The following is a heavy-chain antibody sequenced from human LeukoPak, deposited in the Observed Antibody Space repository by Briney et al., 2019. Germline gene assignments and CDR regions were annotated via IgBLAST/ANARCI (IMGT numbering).Heavy chain of an antibody. CDR3: ARAGNYYGSGSSHDFDY. Sequence: PSETLSLTCAVYGGSFSGYYWSWIRQPPGKGLEWIGEINHSGSTNYNPSLKSRVTISVATSKNQFSLKLSSVTAADTAVYYCARAGNYYGSGSSHDFDYWGQGTLVTVSS. CDR2: INHSGST. V-gene: IGHV4-34*01. J-gene: IGHJ4*02. D-gene: IGHD3-10*01. CDR1: GGSFSGYY.